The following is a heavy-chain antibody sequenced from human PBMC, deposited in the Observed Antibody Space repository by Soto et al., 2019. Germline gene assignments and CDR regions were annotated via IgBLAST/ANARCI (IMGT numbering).Heavy chain of an antibody. CDR2: INHSGST. CDR3: ARGQRGYRDNYYYYYMDV. V-gene: IGHV4-34*01. CDR1: GGSFSGYY. J-gene: IGHJ6*03. Sequence: QVQLQQWGAGLLKPSETLSLTCAVYGGSFSGYYWSWIRQPPGKGLEWIGEINHSGSTNYNPSLKSRVTISVDTSNNQFSLKLSSVTAADTAVYYCARGQRGYRDNYYYYYMDVWGKGTTVTVSS. D-gene: IGHD5-18*01.